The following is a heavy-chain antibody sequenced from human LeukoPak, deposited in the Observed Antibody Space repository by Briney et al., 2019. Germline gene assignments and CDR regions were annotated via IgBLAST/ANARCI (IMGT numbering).Heavy chain of an antibody. CDR2: ISVSGGST. CDR1: GFTFSSYA. V-gene: IGHV3-23*01. D-gene: IGHD3-10*01. Sequence: PGGSLRLSCAASGFTFSSYAMSWVRQAPGKGLEWVSTISVSGGSTYYADSVKGRFTISRDNSKNTLYLQMNSLRAEDTAVYYCARDSFSGYYYYGMDVWGQGTTVTVSS. CDR3: ARDSFSGYYYYGMDV. J-gene: IGHJ6*02.